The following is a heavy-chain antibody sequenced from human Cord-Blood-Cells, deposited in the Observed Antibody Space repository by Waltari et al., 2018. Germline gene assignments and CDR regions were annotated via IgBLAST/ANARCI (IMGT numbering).Heavy chain of an antibody. D-gene: IGHD4-17*01. CDR2: IIPIFGTA. CDR3: ASGGDDYGDYYFDY. J-gene: IGHJ4*02. Sequence: QVQLVQSGAEVKKPVSSVKVSPQASGAIFSSHAIRWVRPAPGQGLEWMGGIIPIFGTANYAQKFQGRVTITADESTSTAYMELSSLRSEDTAMYYCASGGDDYGDYYFDYWGQGTLVTVSS. CDR1: GAIFSSHA. V-gene: IGHV1-69*01.